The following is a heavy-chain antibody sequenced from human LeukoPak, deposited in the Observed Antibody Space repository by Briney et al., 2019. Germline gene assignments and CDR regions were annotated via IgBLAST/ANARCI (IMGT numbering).Heavy chain of an antibody. V-gene: IGHV3-53*01. D-gene: IGHD3-22*01. CDR3: ARDTSPLDRSGAFDY. J-gene: IGHJ4*02. Sequence: GGSLRLSCAASGFTVSSNYMSWVRQAPGKGLEWVSVIYSGGSTYYADSVKGRFTISRDNSKNTLYLQMNSLRAEDTAVYYCARDTSPLDRSGAFDYWGQGTLVTVSS. CDR2: IYSGGST. CDR1: GFTVSSNY.